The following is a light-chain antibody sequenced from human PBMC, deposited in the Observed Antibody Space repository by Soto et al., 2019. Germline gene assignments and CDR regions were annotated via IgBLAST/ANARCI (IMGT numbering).Light chain of an antibody. J-gene: IGKJ1*01. Sequence: DIQVTQSPSTLSASVGDRVTITCRASQSVNNWLAWYQQKPGKAPKLLIYDASSLESGVPSRFSGSGSGTEFTLTISSLQPDDFATYYCQQYNMYSPTWTFGKGTKVEFK. CDR1: QSVNNW. CDR2: DAS. CDR3: QQYNMYSPTWT. V-gene: IGKV1-5*01.